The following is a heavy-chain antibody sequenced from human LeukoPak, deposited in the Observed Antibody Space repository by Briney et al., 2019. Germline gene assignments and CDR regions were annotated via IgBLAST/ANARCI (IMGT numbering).Heavy chain of an antibody. J-gene: IGHJ4*02. CDR3: ARDRGCSGGSCLDY. D-gene: IGHD2-15*01. Sequence: SETLSLTCAVSGGSISSSNWWSWVRQPPGKGLEWIGEIYHSGSTNYNPSLKSRVTISVDKSKNQFSLKLSSVTAADTAVYYCARDRGCSGGSCLDYWGQGTLVTVSS. CDR2: IYHSGST. CDR1: GGSISSSNW. V-gene: IGHV4-4*02.